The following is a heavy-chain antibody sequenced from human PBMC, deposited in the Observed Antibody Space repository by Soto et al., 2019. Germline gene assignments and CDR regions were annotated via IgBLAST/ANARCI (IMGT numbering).Heavy chain of an antibody. Sequence: EVQLVQSGAEVKKPGESLKISCKGSGYSFTSYWIGWVRQMPGKGLEWMGIIYPGDSDTPYSPSFQGQVTISADKSISTASLQGSSLKASDTAMYYCARHGWIATAGKGRGNWFDPWGQGTLVTVSS. CDR2: IYPGDSDT. V-gene: IGHV5-51*01. J-gene: IGHJ5*02. CDR3: ARHGWIATAGKGRGNWFDP. D-gene: IGHD6-13*01. CDR1: GYSFTSYW.